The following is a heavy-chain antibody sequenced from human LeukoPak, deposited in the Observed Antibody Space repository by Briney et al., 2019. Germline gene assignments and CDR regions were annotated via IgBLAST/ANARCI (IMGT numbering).Heavy chain of an antibody. J-gene: IGHJ5*02. CDR2: INHSGST. CDR3: ARDPSWFDP. Sequence: SETLSLTCAVYGGSFSGYYWSWIRQPPGKGLEWIGEINHSGSTNYNPSLKSRVTISVGTSKNQFSLKLSSVTAADTAVYYCARDPSWFDPWGQGTLVTVSS. CDR1: GGSFSGYY. V-gene: IGHV4-34*01.